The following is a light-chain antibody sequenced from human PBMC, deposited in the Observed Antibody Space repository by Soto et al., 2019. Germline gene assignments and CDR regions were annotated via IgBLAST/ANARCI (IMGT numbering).Light chain of an antibody. Sequence: DIQMTQSPPSLSASVGDRVTISCRASLGIANYVLWYQQRPGKVPKLLIYGASSLLSGVPSRFSGSGSGTDFTLTISSLQPEDVGTYYCQKYNSAMWTFGQGPKVEI. CDR1: LGIANY. CDR3: QKYNSAMWT. CDR2: GAS. J-gene: IGKJ1*01. V-gene: IGKV1-27*01.